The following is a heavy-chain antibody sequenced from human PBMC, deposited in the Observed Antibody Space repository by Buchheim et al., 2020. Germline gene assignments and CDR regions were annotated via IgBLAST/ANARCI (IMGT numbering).Heavy chain of an antibody. D-gene: IGHD6-6*01. Sequence: EVQLLESGGGLVQPGGSLRLSCAASGFTFSSYAMSWVRQAPGKGLEWVSAISGSGGSTYYADSVKGRFTTSRDNSKNTLYLQMNSLRAEDTAVYYCAKDQFHSEQLVNLDWFDPWGQGTL. V-gene: IGHV3-23*01. J-gene: IGHJ5*02. CDR1: GFTFSSYA. CDR3: AKDQFHSEQLVNLDWFDP. CDR2: ISGSGGST.